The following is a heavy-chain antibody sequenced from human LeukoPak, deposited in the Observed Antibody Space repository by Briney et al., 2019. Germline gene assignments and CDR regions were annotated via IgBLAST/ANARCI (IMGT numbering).Heavy chain of an antibody. J-gene: IGHJ3*02. CDR2: IYHSGST. CDR1: GGSISSGGYS. V-gene: IGHV4-30-2*01. CDR3: ARGRNYYDSSGYYPDAFDI. D-gene: IGHD3-22*01. Sequence: SETLSLTCAVSGGSISSGGYSWSWIRQPPGKGLEWIGYIYHSGSTYYNPSLKSRVTISVDRSKNQFSLKLSSVTAADTAVYYCARGRNYYDSSGYYPDAFDIWGQGTMVTVSS.